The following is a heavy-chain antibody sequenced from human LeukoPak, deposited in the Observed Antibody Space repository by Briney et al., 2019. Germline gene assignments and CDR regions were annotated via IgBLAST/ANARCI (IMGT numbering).Heavy chain of an antibody. J-gene: IGHJ5*02. CDR2: ISSSTSYT. CDR1: GFTFSDYY. Sequence: GGSLRLSCAVSGFTFSDYYMSWIRQAPGKGLGWVSYISSSTSYTNYADSVKGRFTISRDNAKKLLYLQMNSLRAEDTALYYCARAFRGCLYGSGSQINWFEPWGQGTLVTVSS. V-gene: IGHV3-11*06. D-gene: IGHD3-10*01. CDR3: ARAFRGCLYGSGSQINWFEP.